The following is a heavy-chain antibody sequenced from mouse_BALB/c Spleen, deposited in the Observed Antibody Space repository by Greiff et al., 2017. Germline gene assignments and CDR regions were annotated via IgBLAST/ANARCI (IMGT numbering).Heavy chain of an antibody. CDR2: ISSGSSTI. CDR1: GFTFSSFG. Sequence: DVKLVESGGGLVQPGGSRKLSCAASGFTFSSFGMHWVRQAPEKGLEWVAYISSGSSTIYYADTVKGRFTISRDNPKNTLFLQMTSLRSEDTAMYYCARRIDAMDYWGQGTSVTVSS. J-gene: IGHJ4*01. V-gene: IGHV5-17*02. CDR3: ARRIDAMDY.